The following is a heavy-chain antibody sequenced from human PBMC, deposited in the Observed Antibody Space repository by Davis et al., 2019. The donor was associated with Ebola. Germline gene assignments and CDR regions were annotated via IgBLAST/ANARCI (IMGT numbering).Heavy chain of an antibody. Sequence: GGSLRLSCAAPGFTFSSYAMHWVRQAPGKGLEYVSGISSNGGSTYYGNSVKGRFTIARANSKNTLYLQMDSLRAEDMAVYYCARDAGYSGSSYFDYWGQGTLVTVSS. CDR3: ARDAGYSGSSYFDY. J-gene: IGHJ4*02. D-gene: IGHD1-26*01. CDR2: ISSNGGST. CDR1: GFTFSSYA. V-gene: IGHV3-64*01.